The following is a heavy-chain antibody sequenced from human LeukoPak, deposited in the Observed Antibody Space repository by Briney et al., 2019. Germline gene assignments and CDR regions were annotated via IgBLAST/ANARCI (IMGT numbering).Heavy chain of an antibody. D-gene: IGHD3/OR15-3a*01. J-gene: IGHJ5*02. V-gene: IGHV3-23*01. CDR1: GFTFSSYA. CDR3: AKDGLGMATLRVDWFDP. Sequence: GGSLRLSWAASGFTFSSYAMSWVRQAPGKGLEWVSAISGSGGSTYYADSVKGRFTISRDDSKNTLYLQMNSLRAEDTAVYYCAKDGLGMATLRVDWFDPWGQGTLVTVSS. CDR2: ISGSGGST.